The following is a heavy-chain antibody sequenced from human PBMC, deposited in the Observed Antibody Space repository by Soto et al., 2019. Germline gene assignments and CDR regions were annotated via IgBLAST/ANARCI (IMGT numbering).Heavy chain of an antibody. CDR2: INHSGST. V-gene: IGHV4-34*01. CDR1: GGSFSGYY. CDR3: ARVTTIFGVVIRDYYYGMDV. Sequence: SETLSLTCAVYGGSFSGYYWSWIRQPPGKGLEWIGEINHSGSTNYNPSLKSRVTISVDTSKNQFSLKLSSVTAADTAVYYCARVTTIFGVVIRDYYYGMDVWGQGTTVTVSS. D-gene: IGHD3-3*01. J-gene: IGHJ6*02.